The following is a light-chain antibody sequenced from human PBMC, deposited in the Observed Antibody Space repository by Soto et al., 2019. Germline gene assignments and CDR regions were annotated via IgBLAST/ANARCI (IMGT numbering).Light chain of an antibody. V-gene: IGKV3-20*01. J-gene: IGKJ4*01. CDR2: GAS. Sequence: EFVLTQSPGTLSLSPGERATLSCRASQSVSSSFLAWYQQKPGQAPRILIYGASTRATGIPDRFSGSVSGTDLTLTISRLEPEDFAVYYCQQYGSSPPLTFGGGTKVEIK. CDR1: QSVSSSF. CDR3: QQYGSSPPLT.